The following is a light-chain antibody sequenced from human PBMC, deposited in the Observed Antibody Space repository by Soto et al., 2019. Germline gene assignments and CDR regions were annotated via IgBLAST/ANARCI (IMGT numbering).Light chain of an antibody. CDR3: QQYGGSPRT. J-gene: IGKJ1*01. V-gene: IGKV3-20*01. CDR1: QSVSSNY. CDR2: GAS. Sequence: EIVLTQSPGTLSLSPGERATLSCRASQSVSSNYLAWYQQKSGQAPRLLIYGASSRATGIPDRFSGSGSGTDFTLTISRLETEDFAVYYCQQYGGSPRTFGQGTKV.